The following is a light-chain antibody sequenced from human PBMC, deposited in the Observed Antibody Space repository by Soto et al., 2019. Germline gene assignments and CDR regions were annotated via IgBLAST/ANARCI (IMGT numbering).Light chain of an antibody. CDR2: SAS. J-gene: IGKJ1*01. Sequence: EIVLTQSPGTLSLSPGERATLSSRASQSVSSTYLAWYQQKPGQAPRLLIYSASSRATGIPDRFRGSGSATDFTLTISRLEPEDFAVYYCQQYGSSPRTFGQGTKVEIK. CDR1: QSVSSTY. V-gene: IGKV3-20*01. CDR3: QQYGSSPRT.